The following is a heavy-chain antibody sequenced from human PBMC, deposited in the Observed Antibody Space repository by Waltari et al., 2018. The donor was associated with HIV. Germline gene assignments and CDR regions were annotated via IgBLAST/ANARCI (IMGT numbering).Heavy chain of an antibody. CDR2: IYYSGST. J-gene: IGHJ6*02. V-gene: IGHV4-59*01. CDR1: GGSISSYY. D-gene: IGHD3-22*01. CDR3: ARTVGYDSSGYFDYYYYGMDV. Sequence: QVQLQESGPGLVKPSETLSLTCTVSGGSISSYYWSWIRQPPGKGLEWIGYIYYSGSTNYNPSLKSRVTISVDTSKNQFSLKLSSVTAADTAVYYCARTVGYDSSGYFDYYYYGMDVWGQGTTVTVSS.